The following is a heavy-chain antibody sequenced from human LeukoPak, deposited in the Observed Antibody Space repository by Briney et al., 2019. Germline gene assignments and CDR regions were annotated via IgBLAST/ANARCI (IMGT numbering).Heavy chain of an antibody. Sequence: ASVTVSCKASGYTFTGYYMHWVRQAPGQGLEWMGWINPNSGGTNYAQKFQGRVTMTRDTSISTAYMELSRLRSDDTAVYYCAREGIAAAGTDNYYYYGMDVWGQGTTVTVSS. CDR2: INPNSGGT. J-gene: IGHJ6*02. CDR3: AREGIAAAGTDNYYYYGMDV. D-gene: IGHD6-13*01. V-gene: IGHV1-2*02. CDR1: GYTFTGYY.